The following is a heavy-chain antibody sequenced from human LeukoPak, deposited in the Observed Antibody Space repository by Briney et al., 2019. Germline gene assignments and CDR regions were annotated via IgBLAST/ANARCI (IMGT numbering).Heavy chain of an antibody. D-gene: IGHD3-22*01. Sequence: GGSLRLSCAASGFTFSSYSMNWVRQAPGKGLEWVSSISSSSSYIYYADSVKGRFTISRDNAKNSLYLQMNSLRAEDTAVYYCARLIEDYYDSSGTSMDVWGQGTLVTVSS. J-gene: IGHJ4*02. CDR3: ARLIEDYYDSSGTSMDV. CDR2: ISSSSSYI. V-gene: IGHV3-21*01. CDR1: GFTFSSYS.